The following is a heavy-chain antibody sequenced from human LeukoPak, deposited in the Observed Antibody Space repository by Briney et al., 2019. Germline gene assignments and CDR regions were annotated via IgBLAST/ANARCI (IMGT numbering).Heavy chain of an antibody. V-gene: IGHV3-48*01. CDR2: TSSSSSTI. J-gene: IGHJ3*02. Sequence: GGSLRLSCAAPGLTFDDNGMGRVRQAPGKGLEWVSFTSSSSSTIYYAEAVKGQLTISRDNAKNELYMQMNSLRAEGTAVYDCARDWTPVTMIVVPDAFDIWGQGTMVTVSS. D-gene: IGHD3-22*01. CDR3: ARDWTPVTMIVVPDAFDI. CDR1: GLTFDDNG.